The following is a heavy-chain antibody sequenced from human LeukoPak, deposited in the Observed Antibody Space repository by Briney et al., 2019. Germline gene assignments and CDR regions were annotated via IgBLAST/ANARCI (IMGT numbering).Heavy chain of an antibody. Sequence: GGALRLSCAASGFTFSSYAMSWVRQAPGKGLWWVSAISGSGGSTYYADSVKGRFTISRDNSKNTLYLQMNSLRAEDTGVYYCAKVKAVTFGGVIVFAPDVPWGFDYWGQGTLVTVSS. J-gene: IGHJ4*02. CDR3: AKVKAVTFGGVIVFAPDVPWGFDY. CDR1: GFTFSSYA. D-gene: IGHD3-16*02. CDR2: ISGSGGST. V-gene: IGHV3-23*01.